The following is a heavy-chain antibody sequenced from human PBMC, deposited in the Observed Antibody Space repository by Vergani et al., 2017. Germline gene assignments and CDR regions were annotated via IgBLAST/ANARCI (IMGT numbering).Heavy chain of an antibody. Sequence: QVQLQESGPGLVKPSETLSLTCTVSGGSITSRSYYWGWIRQPPGKGLEWIGNIYHIGGAYYNPSLKGRVTISVDTSKNQFSLEVTSVTAADTAIYFCARTESFILRYFHWALWGQGTLVTVSS. CDR2: IYHIGGA. J-gene: IGHJ4*02. V-gene: IGHV4-39*01. D-gene: IGHD3-9*01. CDR1: GGSITSRSYY. CDR3: ARTESFILRYFHWAL.